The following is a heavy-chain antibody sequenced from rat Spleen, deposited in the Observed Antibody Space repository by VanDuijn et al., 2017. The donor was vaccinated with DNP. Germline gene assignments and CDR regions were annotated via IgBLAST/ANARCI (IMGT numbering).Heavy chain of an antibody. V-gene: IGHV5-19*01. CDR3: VRPDYYDGSYPHY. D-gene: IGHD1-12*02. CDR1: GFTFSNSG. J-gene: IGHJ2*01. Sequence: EVQLVESGGGLVQSGRSLKLSCAASGFTFSNSGMHWIRQAPTKGLEWVTSISPSGGGTYYRDSVKGRFTISRDNANRTLYLQMDSLRSEDTATYYCVRPDYYDGSYPHYWGQGVMVTVSS. CDR2: ISPSGGGT.